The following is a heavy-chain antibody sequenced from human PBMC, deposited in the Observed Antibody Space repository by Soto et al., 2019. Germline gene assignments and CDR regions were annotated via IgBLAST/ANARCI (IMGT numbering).Heavy chain of an antibody. V-gene: IGHV3-23*01. CDR2: ISGSGGGT. D-gene: IGHD2-2*01. CDR1: GFTFTTYA. CDR3: AKEGRLGRCSSASCYLDY. J-gene: IGHJ4*02. Sequence: EVQVLDSGGGLVQPGGSLRLSCTASGFTFTTYALYWVRQAPGKGLEWVSSISGSGGGTYYADSAKGRFTISRDNSKNTVYLQMNSLRVEDTAVYYCAKEGRLGRCSSASCYLDYWGQGTLVTVSS.